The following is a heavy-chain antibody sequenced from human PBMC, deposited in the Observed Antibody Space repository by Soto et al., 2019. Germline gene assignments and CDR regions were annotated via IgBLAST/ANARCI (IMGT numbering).Heavy chain of an antibody. CDR1: GYSFTNYW. J-gene: IGHJ3*02. Sequence: GESLKISCQGSGYSFTNYWIGWVRQMPGKGLEWMGIIYPSDSDTRYSPSFHGQVTISADKSINTAYLQWSSLKASDTAMYYCVGEVVGTLDIWGQGKMGTVSS. CDR3: VGEVVGTLDI. V-gene: IGHV5-51*01. CDR2: IYPSDSDT.